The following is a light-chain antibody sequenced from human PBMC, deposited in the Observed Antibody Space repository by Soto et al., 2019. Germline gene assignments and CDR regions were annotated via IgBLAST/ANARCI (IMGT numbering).Light chain of an antibody. Sequence: QSALTQPASVSGSPGQSITISCTGTSSDVGGYNYVSWYQQHPGRAPRLIIYEVSNRPSGVSSRFSGSKSGDTASLTISGLQAEDEAHYYCSSYTRSSTYVFGTGTKLTVL. J-gene: IGLJ1*01. CDR3: SSYTRSSTYV. CDR1: SSDVGGYNY. CDR2: EVS. V-gene: IGLV2-14*01.